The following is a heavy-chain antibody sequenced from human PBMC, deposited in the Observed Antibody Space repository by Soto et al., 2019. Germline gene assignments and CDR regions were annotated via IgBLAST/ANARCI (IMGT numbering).Heavy chain of an antibody. Sequence: SETLSLTCAVYGGSFSGYYWSWIRQPPGKGLEWIGEINHSGSTNYNPSLKSRVTISVDPSKNQFSLKLSSVTAADTAVYYCARWGRERDYYYMDVWGKGTTVTVSS. CDR1: GGSFSGYY. J-gene: IGHJ6*03. D-gene: IGHD3-16*01. V-gene: IGHV4-34*01. CDR2: INHSGST. CDR3: ARWGRERDYYYMDV.